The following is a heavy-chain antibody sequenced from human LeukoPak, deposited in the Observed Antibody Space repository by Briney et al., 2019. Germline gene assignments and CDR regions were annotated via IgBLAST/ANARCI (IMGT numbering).Heavy chain of an antibody. CDR3: ARHPGYSSSWYTQSWFDP. J-gene: IGHJ5*02. Sequence: PSETLSLTCTVSGGSISSGSYYWRWIRQPPGKGLEWIGEINHSGSTNYNPSLKSRLTISVDTSKNQFSLKLSSVTAADTAVYYCARHPGYSSSWYTQSWFDPWGQGTLVTVSS. CDR1: GGSISSGSYY. CDR2: INHSGST. V-gene: IGHV4-39*01. D-gene: IGHD6-13*01.